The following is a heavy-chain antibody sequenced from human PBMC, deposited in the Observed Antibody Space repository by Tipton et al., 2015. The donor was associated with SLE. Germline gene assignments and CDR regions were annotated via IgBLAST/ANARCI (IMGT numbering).Heavy chain of an antibody. CDR1: GGSTNSYY. CDR2: IYDSGST. V-gene: IGHV4-59*08. D-gene: IGHD2-8*02. J-gene: IGHJ3*02. Sequence: TLSLTCTVSGGSTNSYYWTWIRQPPVKGLEWIGRIYDSGSTNYNPSLKSRVSISEDTSRNQFSLNLSSVTAADTAVYYCARAVARVVYARVRAFDIWGQGTSVTVSS. CDR3: ARAVARVVYARVRAFDI.